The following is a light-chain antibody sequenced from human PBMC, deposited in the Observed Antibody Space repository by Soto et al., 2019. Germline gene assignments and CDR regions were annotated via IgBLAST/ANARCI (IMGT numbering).Light chain of an antibody. J-gene: IGKJ4*01. V-gene: IGKV3-20*01. CDR1: HFVASGY. Sequence: EVVVTQSPDTLSLSPGERATLSCRASHFVASGYLAWYQQKPGQSPRLLIYGSSRRVTGIPDRFRGTGSGTDFTLTISDLKPEDSAVYHCQQYGSAPLSFGGVTKVEI. CDR3: QQYGSAPLS. CDR2: GSS.